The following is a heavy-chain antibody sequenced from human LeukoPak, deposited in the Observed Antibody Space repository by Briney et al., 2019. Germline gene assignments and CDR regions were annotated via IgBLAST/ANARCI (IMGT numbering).Heavy chain of an antibody. J-gene: IGHJ4*02. V-gene: IGHV3-7*01. CDR3: ARDLSTYRYFDWLLHTDY. CDR1: GFTFSSYG. D-gene: IGHD3-9*01. CDR2: IKQDGSEK. Sequence: QAGGSLRLSCAASGFTFSSYGMHWVRQAPGKGLEWVANIKQDGSEKYYVDSVKGRFTISRDNAKNSLYLQMNSLRAEDTAVYYCARDLSTYRYFDWLLHTDYWGQGTLVTVSS.